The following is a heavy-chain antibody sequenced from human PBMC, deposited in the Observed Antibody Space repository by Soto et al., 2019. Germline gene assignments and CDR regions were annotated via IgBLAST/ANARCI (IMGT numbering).Heavy chain of an antibody. CDR1: GYSFTSYW. D-gene: IGHD3-10*01. J-gene: IGHJ3*02. CDR2: IYPGDSDT. CDR3: ARADDGSGSYFDAFDI. V-gene: IGHV5-51*01. Sequence: GESLKISCKGSGYSFTSYWIGWVRQMPGKGLEWMGIIYPGDSDTRYSPSFQGQVTISADKSISTAYLQWSSLKASDTAMYYCARADDGSGSYFDAFDIWGQGTMVTVSS.